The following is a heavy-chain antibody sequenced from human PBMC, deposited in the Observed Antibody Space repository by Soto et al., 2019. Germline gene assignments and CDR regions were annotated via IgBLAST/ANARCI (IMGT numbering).Heavy chain of an antibody. D-gene: IGHD3-22*01. Sequence: PSETLSLTCTVSGGSISSISYYWGWIRQPPGKGLEWIGSIYYGGSTYYNPSLKSRVTISVETSKSQFSLKLSSVTAADTAVYYCAGGDYYHSSGYYFYYYTMDVWGQGTTVTVSS. J-gene: IGHJ6*02. CDR2: IYYGGST. CDR1: GGSISSISYY. CDR3: AGGDYYHSSGYYFYYYTMDV. V-gene: IGHV4-39*01.